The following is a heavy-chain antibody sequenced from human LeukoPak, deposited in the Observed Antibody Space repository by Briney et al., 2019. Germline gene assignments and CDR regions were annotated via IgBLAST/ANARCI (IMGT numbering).Heavy chain of an antibody. CDR3: ARLYQQSKWKYYYYYMDV. D-gene: IGHD1-1*01. V-gene: IGHV4-59*01. CDR1: GASFSTNY. Sequence: SETLSLTCSVSGASFSTNYWSWIRQPPGRGLEWIGYVFDSGSTNYNPSLKTRVTISVDTSTKQFSLRLSSVTAADTAVYYCARLYQQSKWKYYYYYMDVWGKGTAVTVSS. J-gene: IGHJ6*03. CDR2: VFDSGST.